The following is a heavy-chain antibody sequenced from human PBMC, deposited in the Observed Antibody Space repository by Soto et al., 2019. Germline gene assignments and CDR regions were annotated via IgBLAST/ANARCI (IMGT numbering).Heavy chain of an antibody. Sequence: PSETLSLTCAVYGGSFSGYYWSWIRQPPGKGLEWIGEINHSGSTNYNPSLKSRVTISVDTSKNQFSLKLSSVTAADTAVYYCARAGFWSGYYHYYYYGMDVWGQGTTVT. CDR1: GGSFSGYY. V-gene: IGHV4-34*01. CDR3: ARAGFWSGYYHYYYYGMDV. CDR2: INHSGST. J-gene: IGHJ6*02. D-gene: IGHD3-3*01.